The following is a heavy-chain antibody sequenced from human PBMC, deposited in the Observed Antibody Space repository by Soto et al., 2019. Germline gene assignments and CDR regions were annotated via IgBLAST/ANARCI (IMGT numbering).Heavy chain of an antibody. Sequence: PGGSLRLSCAASGFTVNTYHMSWVRQAPGTGLEWVSYISGSRRDTYYADSVKGRFTISRDTAKNSLYLQMNSLRAEDTAVYYCARFAVGATFDYWGQGTLVTVSS. CDR3: ARFAVGATFDY. CDR2: ISGSRRDT. D-gene: IGHD1-26*01. CDR1: GFTVNTYH. J-gene: IGHJ4*02. V-gene: IGHV3-11*06.